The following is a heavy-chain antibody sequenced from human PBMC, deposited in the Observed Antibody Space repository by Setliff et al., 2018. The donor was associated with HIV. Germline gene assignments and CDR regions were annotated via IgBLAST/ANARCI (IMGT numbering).Heavy chain of an antibody. V-gene: IGHV4-4*07. CDR2: VYVSAYS. J-gene: IGHJ2*01. D-gene: IGHD3-10*01. CDR1: GDSMGDYY. Sequence: SETLSLTCTVSGDSMGDYYWNWIRQPAGKGLEWIGRVYVSAYSNYNPSLKSRVTMSVDTSQNQFSLKLRSVNAADTAVYYCARDWVTRSNYYGSGSPWYFDFWGRGILVTVSS. CDR3: ARDWVTRSNYYGSGSPWYFDF.